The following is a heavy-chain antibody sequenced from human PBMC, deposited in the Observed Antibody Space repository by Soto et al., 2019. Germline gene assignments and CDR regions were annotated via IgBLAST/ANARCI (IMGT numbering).Heavy chain of an antibody. V-gene: IGHV4-34*01. D-gene: IGHD3-10*01. J-gene: IGHJ6*03. Sequence: QVQLQQWGAGLLKPSETLSLTCAVYGGSFSGYYWSWIRQTPGKGLEWSGEINDSGSTNNNPSLKSRVTILVETPKNQFSLKLSSVTAADTAVYYCARGLLLSFGELSRRGGYYSYMDVWGKGTTVTVSS. CDR1: GGSFSGYY. CDR2: INDSGST. CDR3: ARGLLLSFGELSRRGGYYSYMDV.